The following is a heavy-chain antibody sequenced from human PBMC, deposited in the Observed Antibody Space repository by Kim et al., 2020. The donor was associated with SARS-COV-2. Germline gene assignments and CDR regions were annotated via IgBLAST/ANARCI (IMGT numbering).Heavy chain of an antibody. J-gene: IGHJ6*02. CDR3: AKDAYGSGSYYNYLWYYYYYGMDV. Sequence: GGSLRLSCAASGFTFSSYGMHWVRQAPGKGLEWVAVIWYDGSNKYYADSVKGRFTISRDNSKNTLYLQVNSLRAEDTAVYYCAKDAYGSGSYYNYLWYYYYYGMDVWGQGTTVTVSS. D-gene: IGHD3-10*01. CDR1: GFTFSSYG. V-gene: IGHV3-33*06. CDR2: IWYDGSNK.